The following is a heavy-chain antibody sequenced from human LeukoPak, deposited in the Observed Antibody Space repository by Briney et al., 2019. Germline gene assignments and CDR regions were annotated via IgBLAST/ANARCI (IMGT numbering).Heavy chain of an antibody. D-gene: IGHD6-6*01. Sequence: HPGGSLRLSCAASGFTFSNYWMSWVRQAPGKELEWVANIKQDGSQKYYVDSVKGRFTISRDNAKNSQYLQMNSLRAEDTAMYYCARIGYSSSSFDYWGQGTLVTVSS. CDR1: GFTFSNYW. CDR3: ARIGYSSSSFDY. CDR2: IKQDGSQK. J-gene: IGHJ4*02. V-gene: IGHV3-7*01.